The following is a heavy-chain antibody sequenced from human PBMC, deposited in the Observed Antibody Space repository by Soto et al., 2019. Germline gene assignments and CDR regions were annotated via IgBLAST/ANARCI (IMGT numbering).Heavy chain of an antibody. D-gene: IGHD6-19*01. J-gene: IGHJ3*02. V-gene: IGHV4-39*01. CDR2: IYYSGST. Sequence: QLQLQESGPGLVKPSETLSLTCTVSGGSISSSSYYWGWIRQPPGKGLEWIGSIYYSGSTYYNPSLKSRVTISVDTSKNQFSLKLSSVTAADTAVYYCARHGLAVARNDAFDIWGQGTMVTVSS. CDR3: ARHGLAVARNDAFDI. CDR1: GGSISSSSYY.